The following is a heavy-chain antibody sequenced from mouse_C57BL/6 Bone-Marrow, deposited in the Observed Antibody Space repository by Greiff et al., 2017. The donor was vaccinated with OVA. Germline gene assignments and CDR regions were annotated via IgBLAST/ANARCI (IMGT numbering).Heavy chain of an antibody. CDR2: IWRGGST. Sequence: VHLVESGPGLVQPSQSLSITCTVSGFSLTGYGVHWVRQSPGKGLEWLGVIWRGGSTDYNAAFISRLSISKDNSKSQVFFKMNSLQADDTAIYYCARKGGGWLPYYAMDYRGQGTSVTVSS. V-gene: IGHV2-2*01. CDR1: GFSLTGYG. CDR3: ARKGGGWLPYYAMDY. J-gene: IGHJ4*01. D-gene: IGHD2-2*01.